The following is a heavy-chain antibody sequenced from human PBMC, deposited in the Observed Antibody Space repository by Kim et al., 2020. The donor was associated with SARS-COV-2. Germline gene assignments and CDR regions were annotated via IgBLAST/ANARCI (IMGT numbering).Heavy chain of an antibody. CDR3: ARLGLGYCSSTSCYRAFDI. Sequence: SETLSLTCTVSGGCISSYYWSWIRQPPGKGLEWIGYIYYSGSTNYNPSLKSRVTISVDTSKNQFSLKLSSVTAADTAVYYCARLGLGYCSSTSCYRAFDIWGQGTMVTVSS. CDR2: IYYSGST. J-gene: IGHJ3*02. V-gene: IGHV4-59*08. D-gene: IGHD2-2*01. CDR1: GGCISSYY.